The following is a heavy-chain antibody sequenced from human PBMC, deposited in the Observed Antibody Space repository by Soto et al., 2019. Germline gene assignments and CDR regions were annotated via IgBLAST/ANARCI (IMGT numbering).Heavy chain of an antibody. CDR1: GFTVSRNY. CDR2: IYGAGST. J-gene: IGHJ6*02. CDR3: ARDTLSLRDV. V-gene: IGHV3-53*01. Sequence: EVQLVESGGGLIQPGGSLRVSCAASGFTVSRNYMNWVRQAPGKGLEWVSVIYGAGSTYYADSVKGRFTISRDNSKNTLYLQMNSLRAEDTAVYFCARDTLSLRDVWGQGTTVTVSS.